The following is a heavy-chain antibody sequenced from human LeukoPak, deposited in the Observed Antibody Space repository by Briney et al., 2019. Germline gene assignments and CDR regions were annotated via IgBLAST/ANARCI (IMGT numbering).Heavy chain of an antibody. V-gene: IGHV3-74*01. CDR3: AREYYAAADY. Sequence: GSLRLSCAASGFTFSNYWMHWVRQTPGKGLVWVSRINPDGSTTAYADSVKGRFTISRDNAKNTLYLQLNGLRAEDTAVYYCAREYYAAADYWGQGTQVTVSS. CDR2: INPDGSTT. D-gene: IGHD2-2*01. CDR1: GFTFSNYW. J-gene: IGHJ4*02.